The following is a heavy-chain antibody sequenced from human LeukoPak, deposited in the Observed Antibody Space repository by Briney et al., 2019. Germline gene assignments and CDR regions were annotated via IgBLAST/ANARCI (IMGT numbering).Heavy chain of an antibody. V-gene: IGHV4-39*07. CDR1: GGSISSSSYY. Sequence: PSETLSLTCTVSGGSISSSSYYWGWIRQPPGKGLEWIGSIYYSGSTYYNPSLKSRVTISVDTSKNQFSLKLSSVTAADTAVYYCARDSTSSWYRRSYFNWFDPWGQGTLVTVSS. J-gene: IGHJ5*02. CDR3: ARDSTSSWYRRSYFNWFDP. CDR2: IYYSGST. D-gene: IGHD6-13*01.